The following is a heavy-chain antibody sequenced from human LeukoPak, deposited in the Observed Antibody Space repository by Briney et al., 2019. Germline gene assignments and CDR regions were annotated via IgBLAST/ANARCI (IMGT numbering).Heavy chain of an antibody. V-gene: IGHV3-74*01. CDR1: GFTFSSYW. J-gene: IGHJ4*02. CDR3: ATSTYCSGGSCYSRTFQY. Sequence: GGSLRLSCAASGFTFSSYWMHWVRQAPGKGLVWVSRINSDETSTSYADSVKGRFTISRDNAQKTLYLQMNSLRAGDTAVYYCATSTYCSGGSCYSRTFQYWGQGTLVTVSS. CDR2: INSDETST. D-gene: IGHD2-15*01.